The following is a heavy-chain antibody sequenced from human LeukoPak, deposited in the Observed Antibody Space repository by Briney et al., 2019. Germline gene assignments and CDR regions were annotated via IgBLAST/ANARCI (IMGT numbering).Heavy chain of an antibody. J-gene: IGHJ4*02. CDR1: GFTFSTYT. D-gene: IGHD6-6*01. Sequence: GGSLRLSCAASGFTFSTYTMNWVRQAPGKGLEWVSTITSRPYIYYGESVKGRFTISRDNAKSSLYLQMNSLRAEDTAVYYCAREAPRGTSSNPYYFDSWGQGTLVTVSS. CDR2: ITSRPYI. V-gene: IGHV3-69-1*02. CDR3: AREAPRGTSSNPYYFDS.